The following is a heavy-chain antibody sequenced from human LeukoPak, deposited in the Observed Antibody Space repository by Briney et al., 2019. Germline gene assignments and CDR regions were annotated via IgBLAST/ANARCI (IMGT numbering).Heavy chain of an antibody. V-gene: IGHV3-33*01. D-gene: IGHD6-19*01. CDR2: IWYDGSNK. J-gene: IGHJ4*02. Sequence: GGSLRLSCAAPGFTFSSYGMHWVRQAPGKGLEWVAVIWYDGSNKYYADSVKGRFTISRDSSKNTLYLQMNSLRAEDTAVYYCARDGSSGRRFDYWGQGTLVTVSS. CDR3: ARDGSSGRRFDY. CDR1: GFTFSSYG.